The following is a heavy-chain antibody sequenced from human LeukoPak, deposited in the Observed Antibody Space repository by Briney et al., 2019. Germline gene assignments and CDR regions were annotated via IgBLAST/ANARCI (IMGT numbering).Heavy chain of an antibody. J-gene: IGHJ4*02. D-gene: IGHD2-2*01. CDR2: ISGYNGNT. CDR1: GYTFSSYG. CDR3: GREYYISTSCYSPDY. Sequence: AASVKVSCKASGYTFSSYGISWVRQAPGQGLEWMGWISGYNGNTNYAQKLQGRVTVTTDTSTSTAYMELRSLRSDDTAVYYCGREYYISTSCYSPDYWGQGTLVTVSS. V-gene: IGHV1-18*01.